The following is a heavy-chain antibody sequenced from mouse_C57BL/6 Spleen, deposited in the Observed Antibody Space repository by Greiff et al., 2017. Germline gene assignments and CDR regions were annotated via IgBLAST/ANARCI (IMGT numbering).Heavy chain of an antibody. J-gene: IGHJ1*03. CDR1: GYAFSSYW. V-gene: IGHV1-80*01. CDR3: ARLEAYGGYFDD. CDR2: IYPGDGDT. D-gene: IGHD1-1*02. Sequence: QVQLQQSGAELVKPGASVKISCKASGYAFSSYWMNWVKQRPGKGLEWIGKIYPGDGDTNYNGKFKGKATLTADKSSSTAYMQLSSLTSEDSAVYFCARLEAYGGYFDDWGKGTTVTVSS.